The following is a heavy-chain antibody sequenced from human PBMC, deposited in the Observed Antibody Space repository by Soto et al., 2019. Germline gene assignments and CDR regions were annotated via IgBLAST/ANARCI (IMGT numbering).Heavy chain of an antibody. V-gene: IGHV4-31*03. Sequence: ASETLSLTCTVSGGSISSGGYYWSWIRQHPGKGLEWIGYIYYSGSTYYNPSLKSRVTISVDTSKNQFSLKPSSVTAADTAVYYCARDRIQLWLPRGYYYYYGMDVWGQGTTVTVSS. CDR2: IYYSGST. CDR3: ARDRIQLWLPRGYYYYYGMDV. J-gene: IGHJ6*02. D-gene: IGHD5-18*01. CDR1: GGSISSGGYY.